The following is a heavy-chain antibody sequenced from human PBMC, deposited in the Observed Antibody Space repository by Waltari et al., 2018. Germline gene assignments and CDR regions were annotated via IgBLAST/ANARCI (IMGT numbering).Heavy chain of an antibody. D-gene: IGHD1-26*01. J-gene: IGHJ4*02. CDR2: VNPNSGGT. Sequence: QVQLVQSGAEVKKPGASVKVSCKASGYTFTGYYMHWVRQAPGQGLEWMGRVNPNSGGTNHAKKFQGRVTMTRDTSISTAYMELSRLRSDDTAVYYGARSSGSYEGYYFDYWGQGTLVTVSS. CDR1: GYTFTGYY. CDR3: ARSSGSYEGYYFDY. V-gene: IGHV1-2*06.